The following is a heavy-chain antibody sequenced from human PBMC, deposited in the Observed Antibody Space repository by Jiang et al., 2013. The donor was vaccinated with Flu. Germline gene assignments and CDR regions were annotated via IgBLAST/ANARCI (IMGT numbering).Heavy chain of an antibody. V-gene: IGHV1-69*04. D-gene: IGHD4-23*01. J-gene: IGHJ6*04. CDR2: IIPILGIA. CDR1: GGTFSSYA. CDR3: ARDPNSAVTTLVGNYYYYYGMDV. Sequence: GAEVKKPGSSVKVSCKASGGTFSSYAISWVRQAPGQGLEWMGRIIPILGIANYAQKFQGRVTITADKSTSTAYMELSSLRSEDTAVYYCARDPNSAVTTLVGNYYYYYGMDVWGKGTTVTVSS.